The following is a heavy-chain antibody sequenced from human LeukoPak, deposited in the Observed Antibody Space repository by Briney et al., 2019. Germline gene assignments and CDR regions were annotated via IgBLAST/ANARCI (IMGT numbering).Heavy chain of an antibody. Sequence: GGSLRLSCEVSGFTFSSYHMNWVRQAPGKGLEWVSSIGSSGSYIYYADSLTGRFTISRDNAKNSLYLQMNSLRAEDTAVYYCAELGITMIGGVWGKGTTVTISS. CDR3: AELGITMIGGV. V-gene: IGHV3-21*01. J-gene: IGHJ6*04. D-gene: IGHD3-10*02. CDR1: GFTFSSYH. CDR2: IGSSGSYI.